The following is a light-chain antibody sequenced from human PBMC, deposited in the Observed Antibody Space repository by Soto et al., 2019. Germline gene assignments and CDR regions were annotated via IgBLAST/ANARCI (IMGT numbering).Light chain of an antibody. CDR3: CSYAGSSTYV. CDR1: SSDVGNYNL. Sequence: SALTQPASVSGSPGQSITISCTGTSSDVGNYNLVSWYQQHPGKAPKLMIYEGSKRPSGVSNRFSGSKSGNTAALTISGLQAEDEADYYCCSYAGSSTYVFGTGTKLTVL. V-gene: IGLV2-23*01. CDR2: EGS. J-gene: IGLJ1*01.